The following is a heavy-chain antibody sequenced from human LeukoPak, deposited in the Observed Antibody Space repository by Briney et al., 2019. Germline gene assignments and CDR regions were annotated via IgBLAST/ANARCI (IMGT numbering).Heavy chain of an antibody. D-gene: IGHD3-22*01. V-gene: IGHV1-18*01. CDR1: GYTFTSYG. J-gene: IGHJ4*02. CDR3: ARQYYYDSSGMYYFDY. Sequence: GASVTVSFTASGYTFTSYGISWVRQAPGQGLEWMGWISAYNGNTNYAQKLQGRVTMTTDTSTSTAYMELRSLRSDDTAVYYCARQYYYDSSGMYYFDYWGQGTLVTVSS. CDR2: ISAYNGNT.